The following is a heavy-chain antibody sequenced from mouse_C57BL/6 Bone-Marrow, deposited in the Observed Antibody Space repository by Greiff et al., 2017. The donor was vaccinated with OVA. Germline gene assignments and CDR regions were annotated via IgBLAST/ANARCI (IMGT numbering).Heavy chain of an antibody. V-gene: IGHV14-4*01. CDR3: TRGIYYDYEGYFDY. CDR1: GFNIKDDY. Sequence: EVQLKESGAELVRPGASVKLSCTASGFNIKDDYMHWVKQRPEQGLEWIGWIDPENGDTESASKFQGKATITADTSSNTAYLQLSSLTSEDTAVYYCTRGIYYDYEGYFDYWGHGTTLTVSS. D-gene: IGHD2-4*01. CDR2: IDPENGDT. J-gene: IGHJ2*01.